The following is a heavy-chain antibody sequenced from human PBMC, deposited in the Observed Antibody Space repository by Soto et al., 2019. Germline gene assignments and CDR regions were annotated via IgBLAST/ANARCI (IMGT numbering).Heavy chain of an antibody. CDR3: ARDLNWNYVSGWFDP. CDR2: INPNSGGT. Sequence: QVQLVQSGDEVKKPGASVKVSCKASGYTFTGYYMHWVRQAPGQGLEWMGWINPNSGGTNYAQKFQGRVTMTRDTSISTAYMELSRLRSDDTAVYYCARDLNWNYVSGWFDPWGQGTLVTVSS. D-gene: IGHD1-7*01. CDR1: GYTFTGYY. V-gene: IGHV1-2*02. J-gene: IGHJ5*02.